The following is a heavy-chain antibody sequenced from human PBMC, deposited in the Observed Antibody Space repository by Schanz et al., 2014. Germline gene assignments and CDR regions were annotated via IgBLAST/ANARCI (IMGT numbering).Heavy chain of an antibody. CDR3: ARGQAAGHDY. J-gene: IGHJ4*02. CDR2: ISYNGGA. CDR1: GGSFSAYY. D-gene: IGHD6-13*01. V-gene: IGHV4-34*01. Sequence: QLHQWGAGLLKPSETLSLTCAVSGGSFSAYYWSWIRQPPGKGLEWIGEISYNGGANNPSLQGRVTISGDTSKKEVPLKLSSVTAADTAVYYCARGQAAGHDYWGQGTLVTVSS.